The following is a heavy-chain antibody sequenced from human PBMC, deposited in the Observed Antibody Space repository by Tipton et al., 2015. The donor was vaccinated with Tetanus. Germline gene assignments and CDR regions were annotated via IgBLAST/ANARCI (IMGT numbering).Heavy chain of an antibody. J-gene: IGHJ2*01. CDR1: GGSISSGGYY. CDR3: VKAAGSRYFDL. CDR2: IYYSGST. Sequence: TLSLTCTVSGGSISSGGYYWSWIRQHPGKGLEWIGDIYYSGSTYYNPSLKSRVTISVDTSKNQLSLKLNSVTDADTAVYYCVKAAGSRYFDLWGRGTLVTVSS. V-gene: IGHV4-31*03.